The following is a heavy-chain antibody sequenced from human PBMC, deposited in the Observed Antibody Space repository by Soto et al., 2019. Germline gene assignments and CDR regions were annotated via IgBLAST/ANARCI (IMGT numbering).Heavy chain of an antibody. J-gene: IGHJ6*02. D-gene: IGHD6-19*01. CDR1: GFTFSSYS. CDR2: IKQGGSEK. Sequence: PGGSLRLSCAASGFTFSSYSMSWVRQAPGKGLEWVANIKQGGSEKGYVDSVKGRFTISRDNAKNSLYLQMNSLRAEDTAVYYCARDLGVYSSGWGINCMDVWGQGTTVTVSS. V-gene: IGHV3-7*01. CDR3: ARDLGVYSSGWGINCMDV.